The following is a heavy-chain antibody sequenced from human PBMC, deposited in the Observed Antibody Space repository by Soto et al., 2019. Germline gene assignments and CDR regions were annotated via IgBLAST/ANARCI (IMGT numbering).Heavy chain of an antibody. CDR3: AKDRRTYGDYGRTDAFDI. Sequence: GGSLRLSCAASGFTFSSYAMSWVRQAPGKGLEWVSAISGSGGSTYYADSVKGRFTISRDNSKNTLYLQMNSLRAEDTAVYYCAKDRRTYGDYGRTDAFDIWGQGTMVTVSS. D-gene: IGHD4-17*01. CDR2: ISGSGGST. J-gene: IGHJ3*02. V-gene: IGHV3-23*01. CDR1: GFTFSSYA.